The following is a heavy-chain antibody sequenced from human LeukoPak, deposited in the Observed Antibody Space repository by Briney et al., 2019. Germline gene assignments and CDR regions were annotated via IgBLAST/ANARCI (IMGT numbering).Heavy chain of an antibody. J-gene: IGHJ4*02. CDR3: ARGGYYDSGSFPDY. Sequence: ASVKVSCKASGYRXSSFGINWMRQAPGQGLEWMGWISAYNGDTNYAQKLQGRVTMTTDTSTSTAYMDLRSLRSDDTAVYYCARGGYYDSGSFPDYWGQGTLVTVSS. CDR2: ISAYNGDT. D-gene: IGHD3-10*01. V-gene: IGHV1-18*01. CDR1: GYRXSSFG.